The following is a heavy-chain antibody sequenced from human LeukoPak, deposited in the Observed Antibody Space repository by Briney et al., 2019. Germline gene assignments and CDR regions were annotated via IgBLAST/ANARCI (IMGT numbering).Heavy chain of an antibody. Sequence: SETLSLTCTVSGGSISSYYWSWIRQPPGKGLEWIGYIYYSGSTNYNPSLKSRVTISVDTSKNQFSLKLSSVTAADTAVYYCARYCGGDCRNYDAFDIWGQGTMVTVST. V-gene: IGHV4-59*01. D-gene: IGHD2-21*02. CDR2: IYYSGST. J-gene: IGHJ3*02. CDR3: ARYCGGDCRNYDAFDI. CDR1: GGSISSYY.